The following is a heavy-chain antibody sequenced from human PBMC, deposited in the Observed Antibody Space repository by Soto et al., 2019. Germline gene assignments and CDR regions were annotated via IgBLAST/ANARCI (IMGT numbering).Heavy chain of an antibody. V-gene: IGHV1-46*01. CDR3: ARDIKLDIVVVPAAFYYYYGMDV. Sequence: ASVKVSCKASGYTFASYYMRWVRQAPGQGLEWMGIINPSGGSTSYAQKFQGRVTMTRDTSTSTVYMELSSLRSEDTAVYYCARDIKLDIVVVPAAFYYYYGMDVWGQGTTVTVSS. D-gene: IGHD2-2*03. J-gene: IGHJ6*02. CDR2: INPSGGST. CDR1: GYTFASYY.